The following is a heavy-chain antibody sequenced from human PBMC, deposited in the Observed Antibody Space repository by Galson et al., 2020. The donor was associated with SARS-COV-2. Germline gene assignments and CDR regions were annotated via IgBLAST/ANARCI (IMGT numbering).Heavy chain of an antibody. J-gene: IGHJ6*03. CDR3: ARGGSRPVMVFDYYYFYMDV. D-gene: IGHD5-18*01. V-gene: IGHV4-34*01. Sequence: ETLSLTCGVYGGSFSDYSWTWVRQPPGKGLEWIGEISHSGSTNYSPSLKSRVFMSVDTSKNQFSLKLRSVTAADTAVYYCARGGSRPVMVFDYYYFYMDVWGKETTVTVSS. CDR2: ISHSGST. CDR1: GGSFSDYS.